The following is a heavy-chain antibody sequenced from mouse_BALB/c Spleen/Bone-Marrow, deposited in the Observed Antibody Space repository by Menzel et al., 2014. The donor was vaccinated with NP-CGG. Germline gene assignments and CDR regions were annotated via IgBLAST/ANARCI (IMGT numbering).Heavy chain of an antibody. V-gene: IGHV7-3*02. CDR3: ARDMGGLLFDY. CDR2: IRNKAYSYTT. J-gene: IGHJ2*01. D-gene: IGHD2-3*01. Sequence: EVKLVESGGGLVQPGGSLRLSCATSGFTFTDYYMNWVRQPPGKALEWLGFIRNKAYSYTTEYSASVKGRFTISRDNSQSILYLQMYTLRAEDSATYYCARDMGGLLFDYWGQGTTLTVSS. CDR1: GFTFTDYY.